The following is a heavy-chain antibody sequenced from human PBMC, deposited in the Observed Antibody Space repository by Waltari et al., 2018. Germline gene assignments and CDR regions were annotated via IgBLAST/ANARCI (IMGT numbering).Heavy chain of an antibody. CDR1: GFSFSTYT. CDR3: ARSGSLDR. J-gene: IGHJ4*02. V-gene: IGHV3-48*02. CDR2: ISDAGGII. Sequence: EVQLVESGGGLVQPGGSLRLPCAASGFSFSTYTMHWVRQAPGKGLEWISFISDAGGIIYYADSVRGRFSISRDNAKNSLYLQMNSLRDDDTALYYCARSGSLDRWGQGTLVTVSS. D-gene: IGHD1-26*01.